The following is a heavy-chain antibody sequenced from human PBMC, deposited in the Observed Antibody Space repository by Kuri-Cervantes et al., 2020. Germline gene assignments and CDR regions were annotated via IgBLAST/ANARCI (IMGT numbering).Heavy chain of an antibody. CDR1: GFTFDDYA. J-gene: IGHJ4*02. D-gene: IGHD6-13*01. V-gene: IGHV3-9*01. CDR2: ISWNSGSI. Sequence: LSLTCAASGFTFDDYAMHWVRQAPGKGLEWVSGISWNSGSIGYADSVKGRFTISRDNAKNSLYLQMNSLRAEDTALYYCAKDSGYGSSWYVDWGQGTLVTVSS. CDR3: AKDSGYGSSWYVD.